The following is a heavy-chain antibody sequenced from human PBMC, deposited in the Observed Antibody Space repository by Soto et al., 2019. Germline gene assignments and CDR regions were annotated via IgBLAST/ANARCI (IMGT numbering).Heavy chain of an antibody. V-gene: IGHV3-23*01. CDR2: ISGSGGIT. CDR1: GFTFSSYA. CDR3: AKGGYYYYIWGSYREY. Sequence: PGGSLRLSCAASGFTFSSYAMSWVRQAPGKGLEWVSAISGSGGITYYADSVKGRFTIPRDNSKNTLYLQMNSLRAEDTAVYYCAKGGYYYYIWGSYREYWGQGTMVTVAS. D-gene: IGHD3-16*02. J-gene: IGHJ4*02.